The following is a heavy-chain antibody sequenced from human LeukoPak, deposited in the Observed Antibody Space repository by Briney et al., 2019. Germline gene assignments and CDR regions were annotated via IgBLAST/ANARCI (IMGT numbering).Heavy chain of an antibody. V-gene: IGHV4-39*07. J-gene: IGHJ4*02. D-gene: IGHD6-6*01. CDR1: GGSISSSSYY. CDR3: STVDRDSSFKDYFDY. CDR2: IYYSGST. Sequence: PSETLSLTCTVSGGSISSSSYYWGWIRQPPGKGLEWIGSIYYSGSTYYNPSLKSRVTISVDTSKNQFSLKLSSVTAADTAVYYCSTVDRDSSFKDYFDYWGQGTLVTVSS.